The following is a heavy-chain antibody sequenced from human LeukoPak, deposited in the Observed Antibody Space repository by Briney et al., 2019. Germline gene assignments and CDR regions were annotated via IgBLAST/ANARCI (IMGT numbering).Heavy chain of an antibody. V-gene: IGHV4-59*08. CDR2: IYYSGST. CDR1: GGSISSYY. J-gene: IGHJ4*02. D-gene: IGHD3-22*01. Sequence: SETLSLTCTVSGGSISSYYWSWIRQPPGKGLEWIGYIYYSGSTNYNPSLKSRVTISVDTSKNQFSLKLSSVTAADTAVYYCARVYYDSSGSLDFDYWGQGTLVTVSS. CDR3: ARVYYDSSGSLDFDY.